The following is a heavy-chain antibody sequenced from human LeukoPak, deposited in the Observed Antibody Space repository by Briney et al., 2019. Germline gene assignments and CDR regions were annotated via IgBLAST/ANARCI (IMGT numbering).Heavy chain of an antibody. J-gene: IGHJ1*01. D-gene: IGHD3-22*01. V-gene: IGHV4-31*03. CDR2: IYYSGTT. CDR3: AREAYDSSGHRYFQH. Sequence: SETLSLTCTVSGGSISSGAYFWSWIRQHPGKGLDWIGFIYYSGTTYYDPSLESRVFISVDTSKNQFSLKLSSVTAAGTAVYYCAREAYDSSGHRYFQHWGQGTLVTVSS. CDR1: GGSISSGAYF.